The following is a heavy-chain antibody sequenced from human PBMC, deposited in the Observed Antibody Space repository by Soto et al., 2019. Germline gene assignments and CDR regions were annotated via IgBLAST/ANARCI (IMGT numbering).Heavy chain of an antibody. CDR3: ARDLGITGTSRHY. D-gene: IGHD1-7*01. CDR1: GFTFSSYG. Sequence: GGSLRLSCAASGFTFSSYGMHWVRQAPGKGLEWVAVIWYDGSNKYYADSVKGRFTISRDNSKNTLYLQMNSLRAEDTAVYYCARDLGITGTSRHYWGKGTLVTVSS. CDR2: IWYDGSNK. V-gene: IGHV3-33*01. J-gene: IGHJ4*02.